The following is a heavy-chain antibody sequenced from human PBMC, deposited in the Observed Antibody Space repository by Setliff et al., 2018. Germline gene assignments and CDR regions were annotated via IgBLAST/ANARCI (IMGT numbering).Heavy chain of an antibody. CDR3: ARDPFGNPVFDP. V-gene: IGHV3-7*01. J-gene: IGHJ5*02. D-gene: IGHD3-10*01. Sequence: PGESLKISCAASGFDFKTHWMDWARQAPGKGLEWVANIKQDGSVKNYVDSVKGRFSISRDNTKNSLYLQMNSLRAEDTAVYYCARDPFGNPVFDPWGQGTLVTVSS. CDR1: GFDFKTHW. CDR2: IKQDGSVK.